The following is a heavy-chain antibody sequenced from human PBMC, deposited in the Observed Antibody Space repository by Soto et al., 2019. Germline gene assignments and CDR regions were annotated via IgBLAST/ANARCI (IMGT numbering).Heavy chain of an antibody. D-gene: IGHD3-16*01. Sequence: GGSLRLSCAASGFTFSSYSMNWVRQAPGKGLEWVSYISSSSSTIYYADSVKGRFTISRDNAKNSLYLQMNSLRAEDTAVYYCARDLGQDSDYWGQGTLVTVSS. CDR3: ARDLGQDSDY. J-gene: IGHJ4*02. V-gene: IGHV3-48*04. CDR1: GFTFSSYS. CDR2: ISSSSSTI.